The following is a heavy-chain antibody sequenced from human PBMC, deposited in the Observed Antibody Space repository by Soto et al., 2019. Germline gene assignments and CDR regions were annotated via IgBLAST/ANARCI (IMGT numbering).Heavy chain of an antibody. D-gene: IGHD2-15*01. V-gene: IGHV1-2*04. CDR3: ATSCQVGSGASCYDY. J-gene: IGHJ4*02. Sequence: ASVKVSCKASGYTFTGYYMHWVRQAPGQGLEWMGWINPNSGGTDFAQKFQGWVTMTRDTSISTAYMELSRLTSDDTAVYYCATSCQVGSGASCYDYWGQGTLVTVSS. CDR1: GYTFTGYY. CDR2: INPNSGGT.